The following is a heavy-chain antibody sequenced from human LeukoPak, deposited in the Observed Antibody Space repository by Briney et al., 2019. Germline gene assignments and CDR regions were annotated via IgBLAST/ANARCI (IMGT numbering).Heavy chain of an antibody. CDR1: GFTFSSHS. D-gene: IGHD6-13*01. V-gene: IGHV3-21*01. CDR3: ARDGAAAGTFDY. Sequence: GGSLKLSCAASGFTFSSHSMNWVRQAPGKGLEWVSSISSSSIYIYYADSMKGRFTISRDNAKNSLYLQINSLRAEDTAVYYCARDGAAAGTFDYWGQGTLVTVSS. J-gene: IGHJ4*02. CDR2: ISSSSIYI.